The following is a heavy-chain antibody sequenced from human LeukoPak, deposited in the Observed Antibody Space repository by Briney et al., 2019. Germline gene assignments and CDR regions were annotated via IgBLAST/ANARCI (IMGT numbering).Heavy chain of an antibody. J-gene: IGHJ5*02. D-gene: IGHD3-3*01. CDR3: ARSKTPRSSTIFGVVIKGGVFDP. Sequence: GASVKVSCKASGYTFSTYYLHWLRQAPGQGLEWLGIINPSDGAASYAQNFQGRVTLTADTSTSTVYMELLSLRSEDTAMYYCARSKTPRSSTIFGVVIKGGVFDPWGQGTLVTVSS. CDR1: GYTFSTYY. CDR2: INPSDGAA. V-gene: IGHV1-46*01.